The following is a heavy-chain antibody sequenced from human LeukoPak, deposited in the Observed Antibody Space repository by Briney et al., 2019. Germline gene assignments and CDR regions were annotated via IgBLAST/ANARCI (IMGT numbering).Heavy chain of an antibody. D-gene: IGHD3-10*01. V-gene: IGHV5-51*01. CDR3: ARQKFAMVRDVIINYFDS. CDR2: IYPGNSET. J-gene: IGHJ4*02. CDR1: GYSFSNYW. Sequence: GESLKISCQGSGYSFSNYWIGWVRQMPGKGLEWRGIIYPGNSETKTSPSFQGQVTISVNKSISAAYLQWRSLKASDTGMYYCARQKFAMVRDVIINYFDSWGQGTLVTVSS.